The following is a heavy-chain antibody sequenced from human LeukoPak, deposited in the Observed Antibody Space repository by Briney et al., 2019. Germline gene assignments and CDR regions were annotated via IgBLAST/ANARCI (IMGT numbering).Heavy chain of an antibody. D-gene: IGHD1-14*01. CDR3: AKRDNPIGAFDI. Sequence: GGSLRLSCAASGFTVSNIYMSWVRQAPGKGLEWVSVIYSGGTTYYTDSVKGRFTISRDNSKNTLYLQMNSLRAEDTAVYSCAKRDNPIGAFDIWGQGTMVTVSS. CDR1: GFTVSNIY. V-gene: IGHV3-53*01. J-gene: IGHJ3*02. CDR2: IYSGGTT.